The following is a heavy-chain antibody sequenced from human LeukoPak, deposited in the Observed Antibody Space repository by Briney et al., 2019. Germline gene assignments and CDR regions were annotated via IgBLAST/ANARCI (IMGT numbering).Heavy chain of an antibody. CDR2: INPNSGGT. D-gene: IGHD2-21*01. Sequence: ASVTVSCKASGYTFTGYYMHWVRQAPGQGLEWMGWINPNSGGTNYAQTFQGRVTMTRDTSITTAYMELSRLRSDDTAVYYCARTLPSIPFDYWGQGTLVTVSS. CDR3: ARTLPSIPFDY. J-gene: IGHJ4*02. CDR1: GYTFTGYY. V-gene: IGHV1-2*02.